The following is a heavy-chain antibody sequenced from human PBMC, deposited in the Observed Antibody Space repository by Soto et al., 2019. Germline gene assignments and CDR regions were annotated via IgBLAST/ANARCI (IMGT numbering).Heavy chain of an antibody. CDR1: GFTFSSYG. D-gene: IGHD5-12*01. Sequence: RAGGSLRLSCAASGFTFSSYGMHWVRQAPGKGLEWVAVISYDGSNKYYADSVKGRFTISRDNSKNTLYLQMNSLRAEDTAVYYCAKDHGWVATILDYWGQGTLVTVSS. CDR3: AKDHGWVATILDY. V-gene: IGHV3-30*18. J-gene: IGHJ4*02. CDR2: ISYDGSNK.